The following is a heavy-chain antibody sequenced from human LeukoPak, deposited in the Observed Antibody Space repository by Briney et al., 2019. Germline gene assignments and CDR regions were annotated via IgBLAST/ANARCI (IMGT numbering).Heavy chain of an antibody. V-gene: IGHV3-74*01. D-gene: IGHD1-7*01. J-gene: IGHJ6*03. CDR1: GFTFSSYW. Sequence: GGSLRLSCAASGFTFSSYWMHWVRQAPGKGLVWVSRINTDGSSTSYADSVKGRFTISRDNAKNTLYLQMNSLRAEDTAVYYCARVGNYFLYYYYYYMDVWGKGTTVTVPS. CDR2: INTDGSST. CDR3: ARVGNYFLYYYYYYMDV.